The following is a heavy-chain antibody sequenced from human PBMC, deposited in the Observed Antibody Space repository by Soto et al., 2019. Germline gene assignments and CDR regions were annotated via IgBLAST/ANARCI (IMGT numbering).Heavy chain of an antibody. Sequence: SVKVSCKASGGTFSSYAISWVRQAPGQGLEWMGGIIPIFGTANYAQKFQGRVTITADESTSTAYMELSSLRSEDTAVYYCAREAGAPDAFDIWGQGTMGTVSS. D-gene: IGHD6-19*01. V-gene: IGHV1-69*13. CDR2: IIPIFGTA. CDR1: GGTFSSYA. CDR3: AREAGAPDAFDI. J-gene: IGHJ3*02.